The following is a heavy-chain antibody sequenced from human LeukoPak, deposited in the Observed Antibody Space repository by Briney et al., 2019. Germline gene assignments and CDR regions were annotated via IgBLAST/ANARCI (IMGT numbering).Heavy chain of an antibody. D-gene: IGHD3-10*01. CDR2: IYYSGST. CDR1: GGSISSSSYY. CDR3: ARVLSMVRGVITRPPFDY. V-gene: IGHV4-39*07. Sequence: SETLSLTCTVSGGSISSSSYYWGWIRQPPGKGLEWIGSIYYSGSTYYNPSLKGRVTISVDTSKNQFSLKLSSVTAADTAVYYCARVLSMVRGVITRPPFDYWGQGTLVTVSS. J-gene: IGHJ4*02.